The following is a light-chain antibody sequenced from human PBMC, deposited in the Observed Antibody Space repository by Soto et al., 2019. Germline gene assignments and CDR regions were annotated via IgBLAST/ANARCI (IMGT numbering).Light chain of an antibody. CDR1: QSVSSTH. CDR2: DAS. CDR3: QQFDGSLWT. J-gene: IGKJ1*01. V-gene: IGKV3-20*01. Sequence: EIVLTQSPGTLSLSPGERATLSCRASQSVSSTHLAWYQQKPGQAPRLLIYDASTRATGIPDRFSGSGSGTHFTLTLSRLEPEDFAVYCCQQFDGSLWTFGPGTKVEIK.